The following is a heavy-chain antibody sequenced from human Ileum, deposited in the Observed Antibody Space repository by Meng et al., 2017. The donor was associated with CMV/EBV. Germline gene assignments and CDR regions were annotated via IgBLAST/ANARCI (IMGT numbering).Heavy chain of an antibody. CDR2: INSDVSST. D-gene: IGHD6-13*01. CDR3: AREAAAGTQFDP. V-gene: IGHV3-74*01. J-gene: IGHJ5*02. Sequence: GGSLRLSCAASGFTFSSYWMHWVRQAPGKGLVWVSRINSDVSSTSYADSVKGRFTISRDNAKNTLYLQMNSLRAEDTAVYYCAREAAAGTQFDPWGQVTLVTVSS. CDR1: GFTFSSYW.